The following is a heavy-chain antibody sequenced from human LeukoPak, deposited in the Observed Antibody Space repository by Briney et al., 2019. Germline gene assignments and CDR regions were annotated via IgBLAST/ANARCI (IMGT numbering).Heavy chain of an antibody. CDR1: GFTISSYG. CDR2: IRYDGSNK. J-gene: IGHJ4*02. Sequence: GGSLRLSCAASGFTISSYGMHWVRQAPGKGLEWVAFIRYDGSNKYYADSVKGRFTISRDNSKNTLYLQMNSLRAEDTAVYYCAKDEGYCSSTSCSCDYWGQGTLVTVSS. V-gene: IGHV3-30*02. CDR3: AKDEGYCSSTSCSCDY. D-gene: IGHD2-2*01.